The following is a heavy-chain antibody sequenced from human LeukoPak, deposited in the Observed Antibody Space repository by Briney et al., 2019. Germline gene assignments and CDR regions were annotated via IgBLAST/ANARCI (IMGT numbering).Heavy chain of an antibody. D-gene: IGHD6-13*01. V-gene: IGHV4-61*02. CDR2: VYTSGST. J-gene: IGHJ4*02. CDR1: GGSISSDNYS. CDR3: ARVITQLSSSWPTIHFDY. Sequence: PSETLSLTCTVSGGSISSDNYSWNWIRQPAGKGLEWIGLVYTSGSTNYNPSLKSRVTISVDTSKNQFSLKLSSVTAADTAVYYCARVITQLSSSWPTIHFDYWGQGTLVTVSS.